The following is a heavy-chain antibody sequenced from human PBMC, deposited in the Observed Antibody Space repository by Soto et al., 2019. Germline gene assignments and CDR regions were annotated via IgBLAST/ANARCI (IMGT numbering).Heavy chain of an antibody. V-gene: IGHV1-18*01. CDR2: ISAYNGNT. D-gene: IGHD2-8*01. CDR1: GYTFTSYG. CDR3: ARGGKYCTNGVCSLYGMDV. J-gene: IGHJ6*02. Sequence: ASVKVSCKASGYTFTSYGISWVRQAPGQGLEWMGWISAYNGNTNYAQKLQGRVTMTTDTSTSTAYMELRSLRSDDTAVYYCARGGKYCTNGVCSLYGMDVWGQGTXVTVSS.